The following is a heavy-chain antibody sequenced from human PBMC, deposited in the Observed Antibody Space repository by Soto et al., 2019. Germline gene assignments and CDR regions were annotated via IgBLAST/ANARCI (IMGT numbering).Heavy chain of an antibody. D-gene: IGHD5-18*01. CDR1: GFTFSSYA. CDR2: IYSGGST. J-gene: IGHJ6*02. Sequence: PGGSLRLSCAASGFTFSSYAMSWVRQAPGKGLEWVSVIYSGGSTYYADSVKGRFTISRDNSKNTLYLQMNSLRAEDTAVYYCARVGGGYSYGTRQYYYYGMDVWGQGTTVTVSS. V-gene: IGHV3-53*01. CDR3: ARVGGGYSYGTRQYYYYGMDV.